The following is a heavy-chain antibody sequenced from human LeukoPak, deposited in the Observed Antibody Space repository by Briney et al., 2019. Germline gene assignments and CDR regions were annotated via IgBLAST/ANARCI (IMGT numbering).Heavy chain of an antibody. D-gene: IGHD1-14*01. J-gene: IGHJ4*02. CDR3: AKDPEAKLDY. V-gene: IGHV3-74*01. CDR2: INTDGSST. CDR1: GFTFRCYW. Sequence: PGGSLRLSCAASGFTFRCYWMHWVRQAPGKGLVWVSRINTDGSSTSYVDSVQGRFTISRDNAKNTLYLQMNSLRAEDTAVYYCAKDPEAKLDYWGQGTLVTVSS.